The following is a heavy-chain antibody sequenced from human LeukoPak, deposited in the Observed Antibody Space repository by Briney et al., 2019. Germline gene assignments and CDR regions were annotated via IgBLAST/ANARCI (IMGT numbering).Heavy chain of an antibody. Sequence: GGSLRLSCAASGFTFNKHAMNWVRQAPGKGLAWVAVISASGDNTDYADSVKGRFTISRDNSKNTLSLQMNSLRVEDTAVYYCAKVVGTGTTPTDYWGQGTLVTVSS. J-gene: IGHJ4*02. CDR3: AKVVGTGTTPTDY. CDR2: ISASGDNT. V-gene: IGHV3-23*01. CDR1: GFTFNKHA. D-gene: IGHD1-1*01.